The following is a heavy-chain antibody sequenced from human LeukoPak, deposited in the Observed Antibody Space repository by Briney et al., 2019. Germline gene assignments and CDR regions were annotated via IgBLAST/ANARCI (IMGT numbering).Heavy chain of an antibody. Sequence: PSETLSLTCAVYGGSFSGYYWSWIRQPPGKGLEWIGEINHSGSTNYNPSLKSRVTISVDTSKNQFSLKLSSATAADTAVYYCARGDTATDYWGQGTLVTVSS. CDR3: ARGDTATDY. J-gene: IGHJ4*02. CDR2: INHSGST. CDR1: GGSFSGYY. V-gene: IGHV4-34*01. D-gene: IGHD5-18*01.